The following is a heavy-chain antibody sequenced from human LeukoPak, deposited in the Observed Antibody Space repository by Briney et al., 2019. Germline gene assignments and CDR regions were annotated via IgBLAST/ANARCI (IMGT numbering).Heavy chain of an antibody. Sequence: PSQTLSLTCTVSSGSITSGSFYWSWIRQPAGKGLEWIGRVYTRGNTNYHPSLKSRLSISLDTSKNQFSLKLRSMTAADTAIYYCARGDGGYEGFDSWGQGTLVTVSS. V-gene: IGHV4-61*02. CDR3: ARGDGGYEGFDS. D-gene: IGHD5-12*01. CDR1: SGSITSGSFY. CDR2: VYTRGNT. J-gene: IGHJ4*02.